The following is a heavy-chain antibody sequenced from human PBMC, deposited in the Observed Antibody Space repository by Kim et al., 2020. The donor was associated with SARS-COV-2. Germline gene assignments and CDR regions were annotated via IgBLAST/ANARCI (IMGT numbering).Heavy chain of an antibody. Sequence: SETLSLTCTVSGGSISSYYWSWIRQPAGKGLEWTGRIYTSGTTNYNPSLKSRVSMSVDTSKNQFSLKLNSVTAADTAVYYCARTSSSGRSAYWFDTWGQGTLVTVSS. CDR1: GGSISSYY. V-gene: IGHV4-4*07. D-gene: IGHD6-6*01. CDR3: ARTSSSGRSAYWFDT. CDR2: IYTSGTT. J-gene: IGHJ5*02.